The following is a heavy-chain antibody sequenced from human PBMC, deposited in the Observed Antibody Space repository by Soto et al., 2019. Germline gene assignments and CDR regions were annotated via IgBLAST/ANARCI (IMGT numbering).Heavy chain of an antibody. Sequence: PGGSLRLSCAASGFTFSSYAMSWVRQAPGKGLEWVSAISGSGGSTYYADSVKGRFTISRDNSKNTLYLQMNSLRAEDTAVYYCAKDFVYDTNGFFPYVDYGGQGSLVTVSS. J-gene: IGHJ4*02. CDR3: AKDFVYDTNGFFPYVDY. CDR1: GFTFSSYA. CDR2: ISGSGGST. D-gene: IGHD3-22*01. V-gene: IGHV3-23*01.